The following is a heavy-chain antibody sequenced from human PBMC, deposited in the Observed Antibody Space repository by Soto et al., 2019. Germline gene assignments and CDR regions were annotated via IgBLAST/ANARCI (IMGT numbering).Heavy chain of an antibody. CDR2: NYYGGSS. CDR3: AREGYYSGSGSFSPPRYYGMDV. Sequence: PSETLSLTCTVSSAPVSSTTYTWGWIRQPPGKGLEWVASNYYGGSSYYNPSLNSRVTVSVDTSKNQFSLKMTSVTAADTAVYYCAREGYYSGSGSFSPPRYYGMDVWGQGTTVTVSS. D-gene: IGHD3-10*01. V-gene: IGHV4-39*02. J-gene: IGHJ6*02. CDR1: SAPVSSTTYT.